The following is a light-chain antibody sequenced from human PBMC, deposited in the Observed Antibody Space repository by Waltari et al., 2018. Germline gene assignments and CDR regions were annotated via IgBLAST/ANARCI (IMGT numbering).Light chain of an antibody. J-gene: IGLJ3*02. CDR3: CSYAGSAISV. Sequence: QSALTQTATVSGSPGQSITISCTGTSSDIGTYNLVSWYQQHPGQAPTLIIYDVNKPPSGVSNRFSGSKSGNTASLTISGLQAADEADYYCCSYAGSAISVFGGGTKVTVL. CDR1: SSDIGTYNL. CDR2: DVN. V-gene: IGLV2-23*02.